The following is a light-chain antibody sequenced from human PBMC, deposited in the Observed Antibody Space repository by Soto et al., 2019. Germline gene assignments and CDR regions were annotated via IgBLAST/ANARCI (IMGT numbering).Light chain of an antibody. Sequence: QSVLTQPASVSGSPGQSITISCTGTSSDVGSYNVVSWYQQHPGKAPKLIIYEGSKRPSGVSNRFSGSKSGNTASLTISGLQAEDEADYYCCSYVSSSTFCVFGGGTKLTVL. J-gene: IGLJ3*02. CDR2: EGS. V-gene: IGLV2-23*03. CDR3: CSYVSSSTFCV. CDR1: SSDVGSYNV.